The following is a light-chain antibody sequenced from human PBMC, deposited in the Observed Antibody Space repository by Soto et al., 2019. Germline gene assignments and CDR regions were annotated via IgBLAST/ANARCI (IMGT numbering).Light chain of an antibody. Sequence: EIVMTQSPVTLSVSPGERATLSCRASQSISNHLAWYQQKPGQAPRLLMYGASTRSTGIPARFSGSGSGTEFNLTISRLQSEDVAVYYCQQYNNWPPTTFGQGTKLEIK. CDR1: QSISNH. CDR3: QQYNNWPPTT. J-gene: IGKJ2*01. V-gene: IGKV3-15*01. CDR2: GAS.